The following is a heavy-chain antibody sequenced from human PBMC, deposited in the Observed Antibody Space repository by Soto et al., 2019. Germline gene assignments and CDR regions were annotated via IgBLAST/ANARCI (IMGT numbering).Heavy chain of an antibody. V-gene: IGHV3-48*03. D-gene: IGHD1-26*01. CDR3: AKEATNINNFDY. Sequence: GGSLRLSCAASGFTFDNYEMNWVRQAPGKGLEWVSYISSSGSTRYYADSVKGRFTISRDNAKNSLFLQMNSLRAEDTAVYYCAKEATNINNFDYWGQGTLVTVSS. CDR2: ISSSGSTR. CDR1: GFTFDNYE. J-gene: IGHJ4*02.